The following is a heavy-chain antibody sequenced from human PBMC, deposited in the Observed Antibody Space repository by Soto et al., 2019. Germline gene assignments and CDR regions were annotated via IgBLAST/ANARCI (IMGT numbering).Heavy chain of an antibody. CDR2: IIPIFGTA. D-gene: IGHD6-13*01. Sequence: GASVKVSCKASGGTFSSYAISWVRQAPGQGLEWMGGIIPIFGTANYAQKFQGRVTITADESTSTAYMELSSLRSEDTAVYYCARGVPYSSSWYIGAGGFDPWAQGPLVTVSS. J-gene: IGHJ5*02. CDR1: GGTFSSYA. CDR3: ARGVPYSSSWYIGAGGFDP. V-gene: IGHV1-69*13.